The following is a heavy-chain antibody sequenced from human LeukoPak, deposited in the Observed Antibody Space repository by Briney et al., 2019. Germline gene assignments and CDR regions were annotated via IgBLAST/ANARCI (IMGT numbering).Heavy chain of an antibody. CDR3: AKDGGAPEGIAAAGHDY. Sequence: ASVKVSCKASGYTFTGYYMHWVRQAPGQGLEWMGWINPNSGGTNCAQKFQGWVTMTRDTSISTAYMELSRLRSDDTAVYYCAKDGGAPEGIAAAGHDYWGQGTLVTVSS. CDR1: GYTFTGYY. D-gene: IGHD6-13*01. CDR2: INPNSGGT. V-gene: IGHV1-2*04. J-gene: IGHJ4*02.